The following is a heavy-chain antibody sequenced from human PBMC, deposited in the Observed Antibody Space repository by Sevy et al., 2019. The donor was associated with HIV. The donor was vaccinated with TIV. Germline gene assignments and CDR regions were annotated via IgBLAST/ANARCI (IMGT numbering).Heavy chain of an antibody. CDR2: INSDGGIT. CDR1: GFTFTNYW. CDR3: VYYDFWSGSSEYYMDV. Sequence: GGSLRLSCAASGFTFTNYWMHWVRQAPGKGLVWVSRINSDGGITTYADSVKGRFTISRDNAKNTLYLQMNSLRAEDTAVYYCVYYDFWSGSSEYYMDVWGKGTTVTVPS. D-gene: IGHD3-3*01. J-gene: IGHJ6*03. V-gene: IGHV3-74*01.